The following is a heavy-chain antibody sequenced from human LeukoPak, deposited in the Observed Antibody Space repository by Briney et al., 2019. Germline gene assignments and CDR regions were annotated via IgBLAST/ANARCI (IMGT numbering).Heavy chain of an antibody. Sequence: SQTLSLTCTVSGGSFNSGNYYWSWIRQPAGKGLEWIGSIYYSGSTYYNPSLKSRVTISIDTSKNQFSLKLSSVTAADTAVYYCARDSIVDIVATTIYYFDYWGQGTLVTVSS. J-gene: IGHJ4*02. CDR1: GGSFNSGNYY. D-gene: IGHD5-12*01. CDR2: IYYSGST. V-gene: IGHV4-61*02. CDR3: ARDSIVDIVATTIYYFDY.